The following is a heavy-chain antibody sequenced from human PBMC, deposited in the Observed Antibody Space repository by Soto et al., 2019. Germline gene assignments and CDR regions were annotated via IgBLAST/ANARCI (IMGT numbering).Heavy chain of an antibody. D-gene: IGHD3-3*01. CDR1: GYSISSGYY. CDR2: IYHSGST. J-gene: IGHJ4*02. Sequence: ASETLSLTCAVSGYSISSGYYWGWIRQPPGKGLEWIGSIYHSGSTYCNPSLKSRVTISVDTSKNQFSLKLSSVTAADTAVYYCARSGAFWSGYYTCFDYWGQGTLVTVSS. V-gene: IGHV4-38-2*01. CDR3: ARSGAFWSGYYTCFDY.